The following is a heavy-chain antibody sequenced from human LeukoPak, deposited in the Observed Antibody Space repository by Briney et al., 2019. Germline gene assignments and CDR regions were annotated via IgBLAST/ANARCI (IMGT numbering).Heavy chain of an antibody. CDR1: GYTFTGYY. CDR2: IIPSLGTA. D-gene: IGHD6-19*01. CDR3: ARDRIAVAGRKYYYYMDV. Sequence: GASVKVSCKASGYTFTGYYMHRVRQAPGQGLEWMGGIIPSLGTANYAQKFKGRVTITADKSTSTAYMELSSLRSEDTAVYYCARDRIAVAGRKYYYYMDVWGKGTTVTVSS. J-gene: IGHJ6*03. V-gene: IGHV1-69*06.